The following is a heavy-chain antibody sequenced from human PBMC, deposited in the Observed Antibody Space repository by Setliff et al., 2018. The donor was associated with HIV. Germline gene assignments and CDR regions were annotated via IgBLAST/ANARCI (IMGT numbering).Heavy chain of an antibody. CDR3: VIVVVS. CDR2: IRWDIGTK. D-gene: IGHD3-22*01. CDR1: GFSFKDCA. V-gene: IGHV3-9*01. Sequence: SLKISCVASGFSFKDCAMHWVRLAPGKGLEWVSGIRWDIGTKQYAASVRGRFTISRDNAKNSLYLQMNSLRAEDTAMYYCVIVVVSWGQGTLVTVSS. J-gene: IGHJ4*02.